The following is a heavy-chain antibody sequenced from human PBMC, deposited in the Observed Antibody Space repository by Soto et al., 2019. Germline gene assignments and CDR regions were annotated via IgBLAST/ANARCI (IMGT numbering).Heavy chain of an antibody. Sequence: GGSLRLSCAAPGFTFSSHAMRWARQAPGKGLEWVSGIGGSGAGTYYADSGRGRFTISRDNSKNTLHLQMNSLRAEDTAVYYCALRKTGSYFDYWGQGTLVTVSS. CDR1: GFTFSSHA. CDR3: ALRKTGSYFDY. V-gene: IGHV3-23*01. J-gene: IGHJ4*02. D-gene: IGHD3-9*01. CDR2: IGGSGAGT.